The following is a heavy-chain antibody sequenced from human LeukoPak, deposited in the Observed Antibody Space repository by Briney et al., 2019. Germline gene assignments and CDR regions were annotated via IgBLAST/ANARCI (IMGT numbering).Heavy chain of an antibody. J-gene: IGHJ5*02. CDR1: GYTFLSYG. CDR2: ISNYNGNT. CDR3: ARDHGGGAQFDP. V-gene: IGHV1-18*01. Sequence: ASVRVSCKASGYTFLSYGFSWVRRAPGQGLEWMGWISNYNGNTNYAPNFHGRLTMTIDTSTSTAYMELRSLRSDDTAVYYCARDHGGGAQFDPWGQGTLVTVSS. D-gene: IGHD1-26*01.